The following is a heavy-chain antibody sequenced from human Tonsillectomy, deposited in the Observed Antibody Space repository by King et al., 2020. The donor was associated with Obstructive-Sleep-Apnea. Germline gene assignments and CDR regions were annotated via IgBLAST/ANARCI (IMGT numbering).Heavy chain of an antibody. J-gene: IGHJ4*02. CDR1: GFTFSSYA. CDR3: AKAHYAWGSYRHLYFDY. V-gene: IGHV3-23*04. Sequence: VQLVESGGGLVQPGGSLRLSCAASGFTFSSYAMSWVRQAPGKGLEWVSAISGSGGSTYYADSVKGRFTISRDNSKNTLYLQMNSLRAEDTAVYYCAKAHYAWGSYRHLYFDYWGQGTLVTVSS. CDR2: ISGSGGST. D-gene: IGHD3-16*02.